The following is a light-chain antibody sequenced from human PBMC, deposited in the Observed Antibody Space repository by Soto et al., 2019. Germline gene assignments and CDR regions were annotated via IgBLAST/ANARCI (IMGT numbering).Light chain of an antibody. Sequence: QSALTQPPSASGSPGQSVTISCTGTNSDVGRYNRVSWYQHHPDKAPKLMIYEVNKRPSGVPDRFSGSKSGNTASLTVSGLQAEDEADYYCNSYAGNSWVFGGGTNFTVL. J-gene: IGLJ3*02. CDR2: EVN. CDR3: NSYAGNSWV. CDR1: NSDVGRYNR. V-gene: IGLV2-8*01.